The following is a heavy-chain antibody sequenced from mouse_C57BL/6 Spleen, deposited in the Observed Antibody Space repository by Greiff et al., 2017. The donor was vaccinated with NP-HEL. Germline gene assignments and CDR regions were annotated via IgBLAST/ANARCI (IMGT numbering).Heavy chain of an antibody. CDR3: AWGVSTTVRDAMDY. D-gene: IGHD1-1*01. V-gene: IGHV1-77*01. CDR1: GYTFTDYY. J-gene: IGHJ4*01. Sequence: VQLQQSGAELVKPGASVKISCKASGYTFTDYYINWVKQRPGQGLEWIGKNGPGSGSTYYNEKFKGKATLTADKSSSTAYMQLSSLTSEDSAVYFFAWGVSTTVRDAMDYWGQGTSVTVSS. CDR2: NGPGSGST.